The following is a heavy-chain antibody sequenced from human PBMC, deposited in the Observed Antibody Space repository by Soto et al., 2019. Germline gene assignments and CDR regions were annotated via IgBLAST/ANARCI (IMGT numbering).Heavy chain of an antibody. V-gene: IGHV1-69*14. CDR1: GGTFSSYS. D-gene: IGHD3-3*01. Sequence: QVQLVQSGAELKKPGSSVRVSCQASGGTFSSYSVNWVRQASGQGLEWMGGIIPIFPTADHAQRFQGRVMITADKSTNTAYMELSSLRSDGTAVYSCAMRTSVFGAVDMGGLDVWGQGTTVTVSS. CDR3: AMRTSVFGAVDMGGLDV. J-gene: IGHJ6*02. CDR2: IIPIFPTA.